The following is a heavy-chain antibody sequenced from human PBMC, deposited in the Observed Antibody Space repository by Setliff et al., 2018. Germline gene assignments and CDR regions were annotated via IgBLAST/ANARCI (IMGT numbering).Heavy chain of an antibody. CDR1: GFTFSSYW. V-gene: IGHV3-7*01. J-gene: IGHJ6*03. CDR2: IKQDGSEK. CDR3: ARDPNSGSYWNYYYYMDV. Sequence: QPGGSLRLSCAASGFTFSSYWMSWVRQAPGKGLEWVANIKQDGSEKYYVDSAKGRFTISRDNAKNSLYLQMNSLRAGDTAVYYCARDPNSGSYWNYYYYMDVWGKGTTVTVSS. D-gene: IGHD1-26*01.